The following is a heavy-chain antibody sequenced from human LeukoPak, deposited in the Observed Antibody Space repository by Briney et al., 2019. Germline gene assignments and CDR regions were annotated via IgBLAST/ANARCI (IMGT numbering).Heavy chain of an antibody. CDR2: IYYSGST. CDR1: GGSFSSSSYY. V-gene: IGHV4-39*07. J-gene: IGHJ3*02. CDR3: AREASVRAAAGTSVAFDI. Sequence: PSETLSLTCTVSGGSFSSSSYYWGWIRQPPGKGLEWIGSIYYSGSTYYNPSLKSRVTISVDTSKNQFSLKLSSVTAADTAVHYCAREASVRAAAGTSVAFDIWGQGTMVTASS. D-gene: IGHD6-13*01.